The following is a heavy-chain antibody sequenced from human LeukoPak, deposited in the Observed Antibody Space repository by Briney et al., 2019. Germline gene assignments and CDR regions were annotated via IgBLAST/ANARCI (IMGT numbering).Heavy chain of an antibody. Sequence: GASVKVSCKASGGTFSSYAISWVRQAPGQGLEWMGRIIPILGIANYAQKFQGRVTITADKSTSTAYMELSSLRSEDTAVYYCARERVSSSWYEGAFDIWGQGTMVTVSS. CDR3: ARERVSSSWYEGAFDI. CDR1: GGTFSSYA. D-gene: IGHD6-13*01. CDR2: IIPILGIA. J-gene: IGHJ3*02. V-gene: IGHV1-69*04.